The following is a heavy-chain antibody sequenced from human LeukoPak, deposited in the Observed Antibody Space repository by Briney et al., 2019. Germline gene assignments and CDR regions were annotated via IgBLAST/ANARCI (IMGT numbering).Heavy chain of an antibody. V-gene: IGHV1-18*01. D-gene: IGHD4-11*01. CDR2: ISPHNGYT. J-gene: IGHJ4*02. CDR3: ARTWDYSPRGRYDS. CDR1: GHTFPNYA. Sequence: ASVKVSCKAPGHTFPNYAVVWVRQAPGQGLEWMGWISPHNGYTNYAQKFQDRVTMTTDTSTSTGYMELRSLRSDDTAINYCARTWDYSPRGRYDSWGQGTLVSVSS.